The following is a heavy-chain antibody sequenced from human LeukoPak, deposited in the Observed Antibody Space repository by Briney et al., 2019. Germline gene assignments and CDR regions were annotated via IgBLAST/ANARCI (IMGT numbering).Heavy chain of an antibody. CDR2: ISSNGGST. D-gene: IGHD2-2*01. CDR1: GFTFSSYA. J-gene: IGHJ6*03. Sequence: GGSLRLSCAASGFTFSSYAMHWVRQAPGKGLEYVSAISSNGGSTYYANSVKGRFTISRDNSKNTLYLQMGSLRAEDMAVYYCARVAPIVVVPAATYYYYYMDVWGKGTTVTVSS. CDR3: ARVAPIVVVPAATYYYYYMDV. V-gene: IGHV3-64*01.